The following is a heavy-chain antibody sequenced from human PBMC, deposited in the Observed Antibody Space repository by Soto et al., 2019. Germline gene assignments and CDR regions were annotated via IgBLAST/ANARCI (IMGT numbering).Heavy chain of an antibody. V-gene: IGHV3-23*01. CDR1: GFTFSSYA. CDR2: VNSDGGTT. J-gene: IGHJ6*02. CDR3: ASNYAYAEGYYFYGIDV. Sequence: PGGSLRLSCAASGFTFSSYAMTWVRQAPGKGLEWASSVNSDGGTTYYADFVKGRFTISRENSKNTLHLQMNSLGAEDTAVYYCASNYAYAEGYYFYGIDVWGQGTTVTVSS. D-gene: IGHD3-16*01.